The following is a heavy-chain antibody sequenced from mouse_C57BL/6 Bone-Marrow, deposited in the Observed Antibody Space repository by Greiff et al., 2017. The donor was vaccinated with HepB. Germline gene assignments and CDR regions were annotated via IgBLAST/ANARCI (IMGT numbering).Heavy chain of an antibody. V-gene: IGHV1-55*01. J-gene: IGHJ1*03. Sequence: QVQLQQPGAELVKPGASVKMSCKASGYTFTSYWITWVKQRPGQGLEWIGDIYPGSGSTNYNEKFKSKATLTVDTSSSTAYMQLSSLTSEDSAVYYCARWGTTVVAHRYFDVWGTGTTVTVSS. CDR1: GYTFTSYW. CDR3: ARWGTTVVAHRYFDV. D-gene: IGHD1-1*01. CDR2: IYPGSGST.